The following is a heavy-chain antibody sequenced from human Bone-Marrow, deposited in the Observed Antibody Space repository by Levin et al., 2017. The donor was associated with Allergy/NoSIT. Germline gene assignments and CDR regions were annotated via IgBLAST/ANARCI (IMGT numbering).Heavy chain of an antibody. CDR2: IYSSGST. CDR3: ARHDDFWGGHYGMDV. CDR1: GGSVSNYY. V-gene: IGHV4-59*08. Sequence: SETLSLTCNVSGGSVSNYYLSWIRQPPGRGLEWLGYIYSSGSTNYNPSLKSRVTISADSSKRQVSLKVNSVTAADTAVYYCARHDDFWGGHYGMDVWGQGTAVIVSS. J-gene: IGHJ6*02. D-gene: IGHD3-3*01.